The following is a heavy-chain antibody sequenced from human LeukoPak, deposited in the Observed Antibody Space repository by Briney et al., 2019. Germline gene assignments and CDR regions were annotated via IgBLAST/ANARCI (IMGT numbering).Heavy chain of an antibody. CDR2: ISGSGDRT. D-gene: IGHD1-26*01. V-gene: IGHV3-23*01. CDR3: AKVGLGGAYYDS. CDR1: GFTFSSYG. Sequence: QPGGSLRLSCAASGFTFSSYGMSWVRQAPGKGLEWVSAISGSGDRTDYADSVKGRFTISRDNSKSTLYLQMNSLRAEDTAVYYCAKVGLGGAYYDSWGQGTLGTVSS. J-gene: IGHJ4*02.